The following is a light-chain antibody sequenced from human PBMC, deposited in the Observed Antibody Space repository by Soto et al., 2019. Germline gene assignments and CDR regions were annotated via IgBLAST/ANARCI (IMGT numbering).Light chain of an antibody. CDR2: DVS. CDR3: SSYTNSDTWV. CDR1: SSDIGGYDR. V-gene: IGLV2-14*03. Sequence: QSALTQPASVSGSLGQSITISCTGTSSDIGGYDRVSWYQQHPRIAPKLIIYDVSFRPSGISIRFSGSKSGNTASLTISGLQAEDEGDYYCSSYTNSDTWVFGGGTKLTVL. J-gene: IGLJ3*02.